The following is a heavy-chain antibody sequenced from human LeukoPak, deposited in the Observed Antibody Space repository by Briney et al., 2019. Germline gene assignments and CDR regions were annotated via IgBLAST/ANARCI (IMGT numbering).Heavy chain of an antibody. CDR3: ARVTMLRGVIGTNGMDI. V-gene: IGHV1-46*01. CDR1: GYTFTNYY. CDR2: IIPSGGGT. D-gene: IGHD3-10*01. J-gene: IGHJ6*02. Sequence: ASVKVSCKASGYTFTNYYMHWVRQAPGQGLEWMGVIIPSGGGTTYVQRFQGRVTMTRDTSTSTVYMELTSLRSEDTAVYYCARVTMLRGVIGTNGMDIWGQGTTVTVSS.